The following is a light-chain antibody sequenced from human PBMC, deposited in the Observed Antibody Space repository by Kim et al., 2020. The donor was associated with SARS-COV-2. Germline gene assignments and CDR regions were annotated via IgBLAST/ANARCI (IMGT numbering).Light chain of an antibody. Sequence: TISCSGSRSNDGSNYVYWYQQLPGTAPNLLIYRNNQRPSGVPDRFSGSKSGTSASLAISGLRSEDEADYYCAAWDDSLSGREVVFGGGTQLTVL. CDR3: AAWDDSLSGREVV. CDR1: RSNDGSNY. V-gene: IGLV1-47*01. J-gene: IGLJ2*01. CDR2: RNN.